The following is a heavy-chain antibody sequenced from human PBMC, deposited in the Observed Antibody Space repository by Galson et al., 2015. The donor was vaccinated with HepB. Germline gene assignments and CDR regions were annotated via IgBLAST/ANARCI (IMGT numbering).Heavy chain of an antibody. V-gene: IGHV3-30-3*01. J-gene: IGHJ4*02. D-gene: IGHD4-17*01. Sequence: SLRLSCAASGFTFSSYAMHWVRQAPGKGLEWVAVISYDGSNKYYADSVKGRFTISRDNSKNTLYLQMNSLRAEDTAVYYCARADDYGDYLFDYWGQGTLVTVSS. CDR3: ARADDYGDYLFDY. CDR1: GFTFSSYA. CDR2: ISYDGSNK.